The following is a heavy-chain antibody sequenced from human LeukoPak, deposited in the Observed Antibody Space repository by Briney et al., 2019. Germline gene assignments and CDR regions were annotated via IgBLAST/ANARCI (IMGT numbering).Heavy chain of an antibody. D-gene: IGHD1-7*01. CDR1: GFTFNSYW. V-gene: IGHV3-74*01. CDR2: INSDGSGT. Sequence: GGSLTLSCAASGFTFNSYWMHWVRQAPGKGLVWVSRINSDGSGTSDADFVKGRITISRDNSKNTLYLQMNSLRAEDTAMYYCARGRLRNYAFDFWGQGTMVTVSS. J-gene: IGHJ3*01. CDR3: ARGRLRNYAFDF.